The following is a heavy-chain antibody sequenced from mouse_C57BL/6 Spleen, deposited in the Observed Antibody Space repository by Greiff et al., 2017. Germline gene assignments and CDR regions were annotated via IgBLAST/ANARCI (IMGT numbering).Heavy chain of an antibody. CDR1: GYTFTDYN. V-gene: IGHV1-22*01. CDR3: ARNPILLRGMDY. CDR2: INPNNGGT. D-gene: IGHD1-1*01. J-gene: IGHJ4*01. Sequence: EVKLQESGPELVKPGASVKMSCKASGYTFTDYNMPWVKQSHGKSLEWIGYINPNNGGTSYNQKFKGKATLTVNKSSSTAYMELRSLTSEDSAVYYCARNPILLRGMDYWGQGTSVTVSS.